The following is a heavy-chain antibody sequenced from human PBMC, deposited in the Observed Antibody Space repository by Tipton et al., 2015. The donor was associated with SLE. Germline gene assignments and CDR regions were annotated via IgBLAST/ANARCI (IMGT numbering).Heavy chain of an antibody. V-gene: IGHV4-34*01. Sequence: TLSLTCAVYGGSFSGYYWSWIRQPPGKGLEWIGEINHSGSTNYNPSLKSRVTISVDTSKNQFSLKLSSVTAADTAVYHCARVESGSYGVAFDIWGQGTMVTVSS. J-gene: IGHJ3*02. CDR3: ARVESGSYGVAFDI. CDR2: INHSGST. CDR1: GGSFSGYY. D-gene: IGHD1-26*01.